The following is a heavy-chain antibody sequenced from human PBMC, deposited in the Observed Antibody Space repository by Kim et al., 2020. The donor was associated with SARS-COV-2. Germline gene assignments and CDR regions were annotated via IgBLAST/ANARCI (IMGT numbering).Heavy chain of an antibody. CDR3: SKRGLGF. V-gene: IGHV3-23*01. J-gene: IGHJ4*02. Sequence: GGSLRLSWAASVFTFTSYAMSLVRQAPGRGLVWVSTVSGSGDGTYYADSVKGRFTLSRDNCKNSLYLQMSSLRADDTAGFYCSKRGLGFWWQGTLVTVSS. D-gene: IGHD7-27*01. CDR2: VSGSGDGT. CDR1: VFTFTSYA.